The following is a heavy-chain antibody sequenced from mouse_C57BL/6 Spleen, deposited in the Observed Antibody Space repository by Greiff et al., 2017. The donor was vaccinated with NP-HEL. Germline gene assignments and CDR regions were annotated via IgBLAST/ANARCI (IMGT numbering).Heavy chain of an antibody. D-gene: IGHD1-1*01. CDR2: ISSGGDYI. CDR3: TRDYYGSGSDY. Sequence: EVKVVESGEGLVKPGGSLKLSCAASGFTFSSYAMSWVRQTPETRLEWVAYISSGGDYIYYADTVKGRFTISRDNARNTLYLQMSSLKSEDTAMYYCTRDYYGSGSDYWGQGTTLTVSS. V-gene: IGHV5-9-1*02. J-gene: IGHJ2*01. CDR1: GFTFSSYA.